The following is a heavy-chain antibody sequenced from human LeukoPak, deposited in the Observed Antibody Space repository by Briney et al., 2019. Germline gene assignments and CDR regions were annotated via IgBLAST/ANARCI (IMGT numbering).Heavy chain of an antibody. CDR1: GFTFSSYS. Sequence: GGSLRLSCAASGFTFSSYSMNWVRQAPGKGLEWVSSISSSGSYIYYADSVEGRFTISRDNAKNSLYLQMNSLRAEDTAVYYCAREKRWLLLPDYWGQGTLVTVSS. J-gene: IGHJ4*02. CDR2: ISSSGSYI. D-gene: IGHD3-22*01. V-gene: IGHV3-21*01. CDR3: AREKRWLLLPDY.